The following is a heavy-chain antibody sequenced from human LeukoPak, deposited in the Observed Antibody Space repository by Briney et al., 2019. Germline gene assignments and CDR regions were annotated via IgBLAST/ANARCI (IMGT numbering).Heavy chain of an antibody. D-gene: IGHD3-10*01. CDR1: GGSISSSSYY. CDR3: ARNRYYYGSGNYGVPNWFDP. J-gene: IGHJ5*02. Sequence: SETLSLTCTVSGGSISSSSYYWGWIRQPPGTGLKWLGSIYYSGSTYYNPSLKSRVTISVDTSKNQFSLKLSSVTAADTAVYYCARNRYYYGSGNYGVPNWFDPWGQGTLVTVSS. V-gene: IGHV4-39*01. CDR2: IYYSGST.